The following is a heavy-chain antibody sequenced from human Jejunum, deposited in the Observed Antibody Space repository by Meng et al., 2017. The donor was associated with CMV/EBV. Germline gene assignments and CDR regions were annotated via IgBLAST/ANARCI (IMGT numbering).Heavy chain of an antibody. Sequence: YTFTDYDPHWVRQAPGQGLECMGWIYPHSGGTNYAQKFQGRVIMTLDKSISTAYLELTSLRSDDTAVYYCARPLRGFDSSGPFDSWGQGTLVTVSS. CDR2: IYPHSGGT. CDR1: YTFTDYD. D-gene: IGHD3-22*01. CDR3: ARPLRGFDSSGPFDS. J-gene: IGHJ4*02. V-gene: IGHV1-2*02.